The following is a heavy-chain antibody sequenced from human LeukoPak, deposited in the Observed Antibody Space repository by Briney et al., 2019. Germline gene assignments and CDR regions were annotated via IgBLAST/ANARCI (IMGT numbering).Heavy chain of an antibody. D-gene: IGHD3-10*01. J-gene: IGHJ6*02. CDR1: GGSFSGYY. Sequence: KPSETQSLTCAVYGGSFSGYYWSWIPHPPGKGLVWIGEIKHSGSTNYNPSLKSRGTISLDTSKNQCSLKLSSVTAADTAVYYCAIVYLRPYYYGSGPYYYYGMDVWGQGTTVTVSS. CDR2: IKHSGST. V-gene: IGHV4-34*01. CDR3: AIVYLRPYYYGSGPYYYYGMDV.